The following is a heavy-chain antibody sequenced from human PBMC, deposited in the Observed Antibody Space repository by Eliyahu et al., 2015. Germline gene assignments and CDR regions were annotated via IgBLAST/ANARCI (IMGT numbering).Heavy chain of an antibody. CDR1: GYXFTSYW. V-gene: IGHV5-51*01. CDR2: IYPXDSDT. Sequence: EVQLVQSGAEVKKPGESLKISCKGSGYXFTSYWIXWVRQMPGKGLEWMGIIYPXDSDTXYXPSFQGQVTISADKSISTAYLQWSSLKASDTAMYYCARVYDFWMSLDYWGQGTLVTVSS. J-gene: IGHJ4*02. D-gene: IGHD3-3*01. CDR3: ARVYDFWMSLDY.